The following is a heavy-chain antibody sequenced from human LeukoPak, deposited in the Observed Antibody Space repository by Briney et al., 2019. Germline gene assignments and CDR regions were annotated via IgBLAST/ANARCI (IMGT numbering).Heavy chain of an antibody. J-gene: IGHJ4*02. CDR2: IYSGGST. D-gene: IGHD1-14*01. CDR1: GFTVSSNY. CDR3: ARDRAKREPHFDY. V-gene: IGHV3-53*01. Sequence: GGSLRLSCAASGFTVSSNYMSWVRQAPGKGLEWVSVIYSGGSTYYADSVKGRFTISRDNAKNSLYLQMNSLRAENTAVYYCARDRAKREPHFDYWGQGTLVTVSS.